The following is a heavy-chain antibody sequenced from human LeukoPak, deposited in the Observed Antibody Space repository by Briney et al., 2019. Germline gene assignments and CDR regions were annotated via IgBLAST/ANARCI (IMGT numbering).Heavy chain of an antibody. Sequence: PGGSLRLSCAASGFTFSSYSMNWVRQAPGKGLEWVSSISSSSSYIYYADSVKGRFTISRDDAKNSLYLQMNSLRAEDTAVYYCARALVATIYGNFDYWGQGTLVTVSS. V-gene: IGHV3-21*01. J-gene: IGHJ4*02. D-gene: IGHD5-12*01. CDR1: GFTFSSYS. CDR3: ARALVATIYGNFDY. CDR2: ISSSSSYI.